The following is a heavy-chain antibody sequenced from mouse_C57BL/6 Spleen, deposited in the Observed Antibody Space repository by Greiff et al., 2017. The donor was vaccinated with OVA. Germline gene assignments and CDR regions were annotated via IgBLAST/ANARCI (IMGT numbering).Heavy chain of an antibody. CDR1: GYTFTDYY. CDR3: ARLGYYGSSSMDY. V-gene: IGHV1-26*01. Sequence: EVQLLQSGPELVKPGASVKLSCKASGYTFTDYYMNWVKQSHGKSLEWIGDINPNNGGTSYNQTFKGKATLTVDKSSSTAYMELRSLTSEDSAVYYCARLGYYGSSSMDYWGQGTSVTVSS. CDR2: INPNNGGT. D-gene: IGHD1-1*01. J-gene: IGHJ4*01.